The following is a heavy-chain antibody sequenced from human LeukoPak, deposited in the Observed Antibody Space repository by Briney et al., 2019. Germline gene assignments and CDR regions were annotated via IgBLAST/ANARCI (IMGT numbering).Heavy chain of an antibody. Sequence: TGGSLRLSCAASGFTFNSYSMNWVRQAPGKGLEWLSYISGSSTTIYYADSVKGRFTISRDNAKNSLYLQMNSQRAEDTAVYYCARDRHSSVDYWGQGTLVTVSS. CDR2: ISGSSTTI. D-gene: IGHD3-22*01. J-gene: IGHJ4*02. V-gene: IGHV3-48*04. CDR1: GFTFNSYS. CDR3: ARDRHSSVDY.